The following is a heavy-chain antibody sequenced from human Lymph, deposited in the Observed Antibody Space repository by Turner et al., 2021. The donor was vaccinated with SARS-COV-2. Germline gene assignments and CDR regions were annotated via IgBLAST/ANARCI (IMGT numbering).Heavy chain of an antibody. D-gene: IGHD6-13*01. V-gene: IGHV3-53*02. J-gene: IGHJ6*02. Sequence: VQLVETGGGLIQPGWSLRLSCAASGIIVSRNYMNWVRQAPGKGLEWVSVIYSGGTTYYADSVKGRFTISRDNSKNTLYLQMNSLRVEDTAVYYCARDLGTYGMDVWGQGTTVTVSS. CDR3: ARDLGTYGMDV. CDR1: GIIVSRNY. CDR2: IYSGGTT.